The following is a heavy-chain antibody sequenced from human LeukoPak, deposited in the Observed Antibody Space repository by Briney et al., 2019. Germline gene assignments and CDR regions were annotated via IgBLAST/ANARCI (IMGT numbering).Heavy chain of an antibody. D-gene: IGHD5-18*01. CDR1: GGTFSSYA. CDR2: IIPIFGTA. Sequence: GASVKVSCKASGGTFSSYAISWVRQAPGQGLEWMGGIIPIFGTANYAQKFQGRVTITADKSTSTAYMGLSSLRSEDTAVYYCASAPATSYGVPYYYYYGMDVWGKGTTVTVSS. CDR3: ASAPATSYGVPYYYYYGMDV. J-gene: IGHJ6*04. V-gene: IGHV1-69*06.